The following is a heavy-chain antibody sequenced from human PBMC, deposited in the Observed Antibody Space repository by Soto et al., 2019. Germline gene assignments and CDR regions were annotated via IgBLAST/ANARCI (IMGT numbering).Heavy chain of an antibody. D-gene: IGHD5-12*01. CDR1: GFTFGSYE. CDR3: TRTNSGYVGYDAYDI. J-gene: IGHJ3*02. Sequence: HPGGSLRLSCVASGFTFGSYEMNWVRQAPGRGLEWVSYIDHRVTTTYYADSVKGRFTISRDNAENSLYLQMNNLRAEDTAVYYCTRTNSGYVGYDAYDIWGQGKLVTVSS. V-gene: IGHV3-48*03. CDR2: IDHRVTTT.